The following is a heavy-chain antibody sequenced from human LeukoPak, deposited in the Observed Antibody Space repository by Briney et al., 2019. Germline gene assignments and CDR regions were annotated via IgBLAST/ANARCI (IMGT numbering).Heavy chain of an antibody. Sequence: GGSLRLSCAASGFTFRDYWMNWVRQAPGKGLEWVANIKLDGSEKYYVESVKGRFTISRDNSKNTLYLQMNSLRAEDTAVYYCARVMAYCGGDCYPPDYWGQGTLVTVSS. V-gene: IGHV3-7*01. D-gene: IGHD2-21*02. CDR3: ARVMAYCGGDCYPPDY. CDR2: IKLDGSEK. CDR1: GFTFRDYW. J-gene: IGHJ4*02.